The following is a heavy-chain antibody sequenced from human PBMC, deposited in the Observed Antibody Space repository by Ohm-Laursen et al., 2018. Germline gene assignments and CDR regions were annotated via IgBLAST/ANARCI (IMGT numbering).Heavy chain of an antibody. Sequence: GSLRLSCTASGFTFSDYYMSWIRQAPGKGLEWVSYISSRGSTTYYADSVKGRFTISRDNAKNSLNLQMNSLRAEDTAVYYCAREISYSFDIWGQGTVVTVSS. CDR2: ISSRGSTT. CDR1: GFTFSDYY. V-gene: IGHV3-11*01. D-gene: IGHD2-21*01. CDR3: AREISYSFDI. J-gene: IGHJ3*02.